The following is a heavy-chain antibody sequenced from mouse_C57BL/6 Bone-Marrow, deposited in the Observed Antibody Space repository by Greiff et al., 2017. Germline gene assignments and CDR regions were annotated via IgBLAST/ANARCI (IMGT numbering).Heavy chain of an antibody. J-gene: IGHJ2*01. Sequence: QVHVKQSGAELARPGASVKLSCKASGYTFTSYGISWVKQRTGQGLEWIGEIYPRSGNTYYNEKFKGKATLTADKSSSTAYMELRSLTSEDSAVYFCAREAGMVTTTGYYFDYWGQGTTLTVSS. V-gene: IGHV1-81*01. CDR1: GYTFTSYG. CDR3: AREAGMVTTTGYYFDY. CDR2: IYPRSGNT. D-gene: IGHD2-2*01.